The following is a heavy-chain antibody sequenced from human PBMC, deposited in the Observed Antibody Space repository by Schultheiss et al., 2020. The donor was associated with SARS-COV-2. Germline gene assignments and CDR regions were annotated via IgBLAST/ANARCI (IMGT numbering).Heavy chain of an antibody. CDR1: GGTFSSYA. J-gene: IGHJ4*02. CDR3: ARDPHGDRPFDY. V-gene: IGHV1-69*06. CDR2: IIPIFGTA. Sequence: SVKVSCKASGGTFSSYAISWVRQAPGQGLEWVGGIIPIFGTAIYAQKFQGRVTMTEDTSTDTAYMELSSLRSDDTAVYYCARDPHGDRPFDYWGQGTLVTVSS. D-gene: IGHD4-17*01.